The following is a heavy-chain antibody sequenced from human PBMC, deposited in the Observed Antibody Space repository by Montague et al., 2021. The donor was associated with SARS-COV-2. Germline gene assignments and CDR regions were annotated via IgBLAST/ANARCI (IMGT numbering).Heavy chain of an antibody. V-gene: IGHV4-39*02. J-gene: IGHJ3*02. CDR1: GGSISSSNYY. Sequence: SETLSLTCTVSGGSISSSNYYWDWIRQPPGKRLEWIGSIYDSGSTYYTPSLKSRVTISVDTSKNHFALKLRSVTAADTAVYYCARRGRKLLPVATTIGGLDIWGQGTMVTVSS. D-gene: IGHD1-26*01. CDR2: IYDSGST. CDR3: ARRGRKLLPVATTIGGLDI.